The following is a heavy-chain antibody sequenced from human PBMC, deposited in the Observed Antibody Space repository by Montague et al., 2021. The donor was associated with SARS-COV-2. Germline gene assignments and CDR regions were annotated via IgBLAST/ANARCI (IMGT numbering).Heavy chain of an antibody. J-gene: IGHJ4*02. CDR1: GASMRSYY. D-gene: IGHD2-21*01. CDR2: IYYSGST. CDR3: ARVEGVIGGITHFDY. V-gene: IGHV4-59*12. Sequence: SETLSLTCTVSGASMRSYYWTWVRQSPGKGLEWIGYIYYSGSTSXAPSLKSRLTMTVDMSANQVSLTLMSVTAADSAVYYCARVEGVIGGITHFDYWGQGFLVTVSS.